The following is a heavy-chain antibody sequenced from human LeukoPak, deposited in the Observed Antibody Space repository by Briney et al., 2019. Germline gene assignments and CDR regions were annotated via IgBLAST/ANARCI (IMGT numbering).Heavy chain of an antibody. Sequence: SETLSLTCTVSGNSISSGDYYWSWIRQPAGKGLEWIGRIYTSGSTTYNPSLKSRVTISGDTSENQFSLRLSSVTAADTAVYYWARASYSYDISGWVPFDYWGQGTLVTVSS. J-gene: IGHJ4*02. CDR3: ARASYSYDISGWVPFDY. D-gene: IGHD3-22*01. CDR2: IYTSGST. CDR1: GNSISSGDYY. V-gene: IGHV4-61*02.